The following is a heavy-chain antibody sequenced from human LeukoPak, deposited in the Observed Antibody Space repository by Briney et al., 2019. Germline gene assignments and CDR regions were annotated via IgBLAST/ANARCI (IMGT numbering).Heavy chain of an antibody. J-gene: IGHJ5*02. D-gene: IGHD5-12*01. V-gene: IGHV1-18*01. CDR3: AREKYSGYDSNSPPWFDP. CDR2: ISAYNGNT. Sequence: ASVKVSCKASGYTFTSYGISWVRQAPGQRLEGMGWISAYNGNTNYAQKLQGRVTMTTDTSTSTAYMELRSLRSDDTAVYYCAREKYSGYDSNSPPWFDPWGQGTLVTVSS. CDR1: GYTFTSYG.